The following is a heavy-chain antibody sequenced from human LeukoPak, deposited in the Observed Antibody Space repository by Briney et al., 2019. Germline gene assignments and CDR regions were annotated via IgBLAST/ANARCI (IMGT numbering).Heavy chain of an antibody. CDR3: AKDHTVSPGRAYGGANWFDP. CDR2: ISGSGGST. J-gene: IGHJ5*02. CDR1: GFTFSSYA. V-gene: IGHV3-23*01. Sequence: GGSLRLSCAASGFTFSSYAMSWVRQAPGKGLEWVSAISGSGGSTYYADSVNGRFTISRDNSKNTVYLQMNSLRTEDTAVYYCAKDHTVSPGRAYGGANWFDPWGQGTLVTVSS. D-gene: IGHD3-16*01.